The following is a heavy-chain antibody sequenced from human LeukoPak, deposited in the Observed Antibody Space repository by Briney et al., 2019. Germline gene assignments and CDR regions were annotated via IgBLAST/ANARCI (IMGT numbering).Heavy chain of an antibody. V-gene: IGHV3-74*01. CDR3: ARDLELVYYDSSGYDY. CDR2: INSDGSNT. CDR1: GFTFSSYW. J-gene: IGHJ4*02. Sequence: PGGSLRLSCAASGFTFSSYWMHGVRQVPGKGLVWVSRINSDGSNTRYADSVKGRFTISRDNAKNTLYLQMNSLRAEDTAVYYCARDLELVYYDSSGYDYWGQGTLVIVSS. D-gene: IGHD3-22*01.